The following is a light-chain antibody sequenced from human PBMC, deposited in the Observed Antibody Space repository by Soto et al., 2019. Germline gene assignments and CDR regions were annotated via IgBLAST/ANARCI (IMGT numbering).Light chain of an antibody. Sequence: DIQMTQSPSSLAASVGDTVSITCRATQTISTILNLYQHKPGKAPNLLIYAASTLQTGVPSRFDGSGSGTDFTLTINNLQPEDFATYYCQQSYSTSITFGQGTRLEIK. CDR2: AAS. V-gene: IGKV1-39*01. CDR1: QTISTI. CDR3: QQSYSTSIT. J-gene: IGKJ5*01.